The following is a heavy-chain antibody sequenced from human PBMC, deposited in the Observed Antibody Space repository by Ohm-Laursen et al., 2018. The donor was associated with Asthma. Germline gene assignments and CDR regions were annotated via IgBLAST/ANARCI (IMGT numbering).Heavy chain of an antibody. J-gene: IGHJ4*02. CDR2: IYYSGIT. CDR3: ARGTFYYESTGYYFFDH. Sequence: TLSLTCTVSGGSISSGDYSWSWIRQHPGKGLEWIGYIYYSGITYSNPSLRSRVSISVDTSKNQFSLKLSPVTAADTAVYYCARGTFYYESTGYYFFDHWGQGALVTVSS. V-gene: IGHV4-31*03. CDR1: GGSISSGDYS. D-gene: IGHD3-22*01.